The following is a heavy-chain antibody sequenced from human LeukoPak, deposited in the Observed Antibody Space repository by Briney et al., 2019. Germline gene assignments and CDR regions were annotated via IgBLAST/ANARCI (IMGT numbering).Heavy chain of an antibody. CDR1: GYTFTGYY. CDR3: ARMGGWNRNYDILTGYYDSDDY. CDR2: INPNSGGT. V-gene: IGHV1-2*02. Sequence: ASVKVSCKASGYTFTGYYMHWVRQAPGRGLEWMGWINPNSGGTNYAQKFQGRVTMTRDTSISTAYMELSRLRSDDTAVYYCARMGGWNRNYDILTGYYDSDDYWGQGTLVTVSS. D-gene: IGHD3-9*01. J-gene: IGHJ4*02.